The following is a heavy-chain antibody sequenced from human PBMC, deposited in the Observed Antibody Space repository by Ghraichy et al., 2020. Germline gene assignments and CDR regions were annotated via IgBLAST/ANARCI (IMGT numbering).Heavy chain of an antibody. CDR1: KFIFSSYS. Sequence: GGSLRLSCAASKFIFSSYSFYWVRQAPGKGLGWVAVISYDENNKFYADSVKGRFTISRDNSKNTLYLQMNSLRAEDTAVYYCARALGSSGYPFDYWGQGTLVTVSS. J-gene: IGHJ4*02. CDR2: ISYDENNK. V-gene: IGHV3-30*04. CDR3: ARALGSSGYPFDY. D-gene: IGHD3-22*01.